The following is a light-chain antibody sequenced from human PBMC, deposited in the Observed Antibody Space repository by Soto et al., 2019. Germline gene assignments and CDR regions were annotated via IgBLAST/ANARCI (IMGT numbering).Light chain of an antibody. V-gene: IGKV1-33*01. CDR2: DAS. Sequence: DIQMSQSPSSLSESVGDRVTITCQASQDITNYLNWYQQKAGKAPKLLIYDASNLETGAPSRFSGSGSGTDFTFTISSLQPEDVATYYCQQYDNLPRTFGPGTKVDIK. J-gene: IGKJ3*01. CDR3: QQYDNLPRT. CDR1: QDITNY.